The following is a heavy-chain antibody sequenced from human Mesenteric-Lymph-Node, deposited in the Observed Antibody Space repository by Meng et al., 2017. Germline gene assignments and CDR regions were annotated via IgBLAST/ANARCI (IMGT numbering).Heavy chain of an antibody. J-gene: IGHJ4*02. CDR1: GFTFDDYA. CDR3: AREAPSIALDY. Sequence: SLKISCAASGFTFDDYAMHWVRQAPGKGLEWVSGISWNSGSIGYADSVKGRFTISRDNAKNSLYLQMNSLRAEDTAVYYCAREAPSIALDYWGQGTLVTVSS. D-gene: IGHD6-6*01. V-gene: IGHV3-9*01. CDR2: ISWNSGSI.